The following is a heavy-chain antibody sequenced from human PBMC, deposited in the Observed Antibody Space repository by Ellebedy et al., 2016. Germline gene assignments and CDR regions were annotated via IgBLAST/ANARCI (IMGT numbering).Heavy chain of an antibody. CDR3: ASGFDNSGCLDF. D-gene: IGHD3-22*01. J-gene: IGHJ4*02. CDR2: INPSGNST. CDR1: GYTFTSYY. V-gene: IGHV1-46*01. Sequence: ASVKVSCKASGYTFTSYYMHWVRQAPGQGLEWMGIINPSGNSTSYAQKFQGRVTMTRNTSTTTVYMDLSSLRSEDTAVYYCASGFDNSGCLDFWGQGTLVTVSS.